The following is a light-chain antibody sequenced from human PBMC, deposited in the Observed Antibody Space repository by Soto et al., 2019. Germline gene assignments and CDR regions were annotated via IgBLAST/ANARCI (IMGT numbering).Light chain of an antibody. V-gene: IGKV3-20*01. J-gene: IGKJ4*01. CDR2: GAS. CDR3: QQYGTSPLT. CDR1: QSVNNDY. Sequence: ETVLTQSPCTLSLSPGERATLSCRATQSVNNDYLAWYQQRPGLAPRLLIFGASGRATGIPDRFSGSGSGTDFTLTISRLEPEDFAIYYCQQYGTSPLTFGGGTKVEIK.